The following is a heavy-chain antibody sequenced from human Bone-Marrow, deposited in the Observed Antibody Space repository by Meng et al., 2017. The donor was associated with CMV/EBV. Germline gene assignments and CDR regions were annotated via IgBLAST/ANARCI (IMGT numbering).Heavy chain of an antibody. CDR1: EFSFNTYS. CDR3: ACEIGNYDYYSGMDV. Sequence: GESLKISCPSPEFSFNTYSMTWVRQAPGKGLEWVSYIGVRSRTMYYADSVKARFTILRDNAKNSLYLQTNSLCAEDTAVYYCACEIGNYDYYSGMDVWGQGTTVTVSS. D-gene: IGHD4-23*01. V-gene: IGHV3-48*04. CDR2: IGVRSRTM. J-gene: IGHJ6*02.